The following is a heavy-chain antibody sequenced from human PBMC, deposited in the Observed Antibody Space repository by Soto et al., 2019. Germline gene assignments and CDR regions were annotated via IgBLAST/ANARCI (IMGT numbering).Heavy chain of an antibody. V-gene: IGHV3-33*01. Sequence: QVQLVESGGGVVQPGTSLRLSCAASGFTFSFYGMHWVRQAPGRGLEWVAVIGYDGTNEYYTDSVKGRFTISKDNSKNTLYLQMNSLRVEDTAVYYCARKNSQDTNAIDHWGQGTLVTVSS. J-gene: IGHJ4*02. CDR3: ARKNSQDTNAIDH. CDR1: GFTFSFYG. D-gene: IGHD2-8*01. CDR2: IGYDGTNE.